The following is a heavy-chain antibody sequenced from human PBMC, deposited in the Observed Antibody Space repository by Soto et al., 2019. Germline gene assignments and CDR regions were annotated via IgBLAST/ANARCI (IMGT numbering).Heavy chain of an antibody. J-gene: IGHJ5*02. CDR3: ARVIAAAHPNGFDP. D-gene: IGHD6-13*01. CDR1: GYSISSGYY. V-gene: IGHV4-38-2*01. Sequence: PSETLSLTCGVSGYSISSGYYWGWIRQPPGKGLEWIGSIYHSGSTYYNPSLKSRVTISVDTSKNQFSLKLSSVTAADTAVYYCARVIAAAHPNGFDPRGQGTLVTVSS. CDR2: IYHSGST.